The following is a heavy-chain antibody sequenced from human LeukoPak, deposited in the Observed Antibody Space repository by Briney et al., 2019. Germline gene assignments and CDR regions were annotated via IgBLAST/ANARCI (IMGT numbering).Heavy chain of an antibody. CDR1: GYTLTELP. CDR3: ARDPPRGPRYYYYDMDV. Sequence: ASVKVSCKVSGYTLTELPMHWVRQAPGKGLEWMGGFDPEDGETIYAQKFQGRVTMTEDTSTDTAYMELSSLRSEDTAVYYCARDPPRGPRYYYYDMDVWGQGTTVTVSS. CDR2: FDPEDGET. V-gene: IGHV1-24*01. D-gene: IGHD3-10*01. J-gene: IGHJ6*02.